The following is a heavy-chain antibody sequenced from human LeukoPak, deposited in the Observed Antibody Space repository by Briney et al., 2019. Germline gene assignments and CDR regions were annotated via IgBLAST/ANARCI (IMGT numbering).Heavy chain of an antibody. CDR1: GGSISSGGYY. J-gene: IGHJ5*02. V-gene: IGHV4-31*03. CDR3: ARDLMSGYEGWFDP. D-gene: IGHD5-12*01. Sequence: PSETLSLTCTVSGGSISSGGYYWSWIRQHPGKGLEWIVYIYYSASTYYNPSLKSRVTISVDTSKNQFSLKLSSVTAADTAVYYCARDLMSGYEGWFDPWGQGTLVTVSS. CDR2: IYYSAST.